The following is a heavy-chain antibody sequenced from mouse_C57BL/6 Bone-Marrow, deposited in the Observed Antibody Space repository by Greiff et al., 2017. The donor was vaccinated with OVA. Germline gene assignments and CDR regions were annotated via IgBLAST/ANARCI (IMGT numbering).Heavy chain of an antibody. J-gene: IGHJ2*01. D-gene: IGHD2-2*01. CDR2: IYPGDGDT. V-gene: IGHV1-82*01. Sequence: VQLVESGPELVKPGASVKISCKASGYAFSSSWMNWVKQRPGKGLEWIGRIYPGDGDTNYNGKFKGKATLTADKSSSTAYMQLSSLTSEDSAVYFCARYGYYLDYWGQGTTLTVSS. CDR3: ARYGYYLDY. CDR1: GYAFSSSW.